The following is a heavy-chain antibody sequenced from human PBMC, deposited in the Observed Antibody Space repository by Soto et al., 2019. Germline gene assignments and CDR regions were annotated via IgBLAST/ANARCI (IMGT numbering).Heavy chain of an antibody. CDR3: ARDLGGYASH. D-gene: IGHD3-16*01. CDR1: GFTFSNYW. V-gene: IGHV3-74*01. Sequence: EVQLVESGGGLVQPGGSLRLSCAASGFTFSNYWMHWVRQAPGKGPVWVSRSNTDGSTTNYADSVKGRFTISRDNAKNKLYLQTNSLGAEDTAVYYCARDLGGYASHWGQGTLVTVSS. CDR2: SNTDGSTT. J-gene: IGHJ4*02.